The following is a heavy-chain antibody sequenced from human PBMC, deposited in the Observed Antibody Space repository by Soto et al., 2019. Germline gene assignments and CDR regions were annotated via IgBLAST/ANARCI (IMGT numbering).Heavy chain of an antibody. J-gene: IGHJ6*02. Sequence: SVKVSCKASGYTFTGYYMHWVRQAPGQGLEWMGGNIPIFGTANYAQKFQGRVTITADESTSTAYMELSSLRSEDTAVYYCARDDIVVVVAATYGMDVWGQGTTVTVSS. D-gene: IGHD2-15*01. CDR1: GYTFTGYY. CDR2: NIPIFGTA. CDR3: ARDDIVVVVAATYGMDV. V-gene: IGHV1-69*13.